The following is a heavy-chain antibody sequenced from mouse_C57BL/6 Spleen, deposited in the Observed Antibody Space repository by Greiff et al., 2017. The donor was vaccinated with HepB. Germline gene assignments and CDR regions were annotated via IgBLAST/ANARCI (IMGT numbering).Heavy chain of an antibody. CDR3: TRGAGDYDRFAY. Sequence: EVQVVESGEGLVKPGGSLKLSCAASGFTFSSYAMSWVRQTPEKRLEWVAYISSGGDYIYYADTVKGRFTISRDNARNTLYLQMSSLKSEDTAMYYCTRGAGDYDRFAYWGQGTLVTVSA. V-gene: IGHV5-9-1*02. CDR1: GFTFSSYA. D-gene: IGHD2-4*01. CDR2: ISSGGDYI. J-gene: IGHJ3*01.